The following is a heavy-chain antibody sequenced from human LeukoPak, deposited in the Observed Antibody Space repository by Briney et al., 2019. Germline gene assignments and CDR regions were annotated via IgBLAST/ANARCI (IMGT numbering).Heavy chain of an antibody. D-gene: IGHD6-19*01. CDR2: ISGSGITT. V-gene: IGHV3-23*01. CDR3: AKMPTLSRIAVADTANYYYGMDV. CDR1: GFTFSSYV. Sequence: GGSLRLSCAASGFTFSSYVMSWVRQAPGKGLEWVSDISGSGITTYYADSVKGRFTISRDNSKSTLYLQMNSLRAEDTAVYYCAKMPTLSRIAVADTANYYYGMDVWGQGTTVTVSS. J-gene: IGHJ6*02.